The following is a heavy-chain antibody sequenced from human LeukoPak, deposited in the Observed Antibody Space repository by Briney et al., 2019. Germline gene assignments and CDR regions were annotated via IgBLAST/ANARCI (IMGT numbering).Heavy chain of an antibody. V-gene: IGHV3-23*01. D-gene: IGHD2/OR15-2a*01. CDR3: ARRAGEYSHPYDY. CDR1: GFTFSTYA. J-gene: IGHJ4*02. CDR2: TSSSDAGT. Sequence: SGGSLRLSCAASGFTFSTYAMTWARQAPGKGLEWVSATSSSDAGTYHADSVRGRFTISRDNSKNTLYLQMNSLRVEDAAVYYCARRAGEYSHPYDYWGQGTLATVSS.